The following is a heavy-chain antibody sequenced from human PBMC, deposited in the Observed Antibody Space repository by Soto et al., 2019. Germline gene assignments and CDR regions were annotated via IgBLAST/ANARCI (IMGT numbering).Heavy chain of an antibody. Sequence: QVQLVESGGGVVQPGRSLRLSCVVSGFTFSNYGMHWVRQAPGKGLEWVAVFSYDGTYQRYADSVKGRFTISRDISKNTLYLQMSSLSPEDMAVYYCAKDGTYHGSGDWGQGTLVTVSS. D-gene: IGHD3-10*01. CDR3: AKDGTYHGSGD. CDR2: FSYDGTYQ. J-gene: IGHJ4*02. CDR1: GFTFSNYG. V-gene: IGHV3-30*18.